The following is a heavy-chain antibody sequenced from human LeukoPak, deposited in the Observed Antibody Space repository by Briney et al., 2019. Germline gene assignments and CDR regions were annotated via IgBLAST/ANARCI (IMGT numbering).Heavy chain of an antibody. J-gene: IGHJ4*02. V-gene: IGHV3-74*01. D-gene: IGHD1-26*01. CDR3: ARDSGSH. CDR1: GFTFRNSY. Sequence: GGSLRLSCAASGFTFRNSYIHWVRQAPGKGLVWVSRIDIDGNTIYADPVKGRFTISRDNAKNSLFLQMNSLRGEDTALYYCARDSGSHWGQGTLVTVSS. CDR2: IDIDGNT.